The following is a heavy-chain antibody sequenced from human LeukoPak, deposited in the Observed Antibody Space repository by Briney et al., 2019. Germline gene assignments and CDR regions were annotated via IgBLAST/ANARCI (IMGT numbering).Heavy chain of an antibody. J-gene: IGHJ4*02. V-gene: IGHV3-23*01. CDR3: AKATRALKILATGFAY. CDR1: GFTFSSYA. Sequence: GGSLRLSCAAAGFTFSSYAMSWVRQAPGKGLEWVSAISGSGGSTYYADSVKGRFTISRDNSKNTLYLQMNSLRAEDTAVYYCAKATRALKILATGFAYWGQGTLVTVSS. D-gene: IGHD2-21*01. CDR2: ISGSGGST.